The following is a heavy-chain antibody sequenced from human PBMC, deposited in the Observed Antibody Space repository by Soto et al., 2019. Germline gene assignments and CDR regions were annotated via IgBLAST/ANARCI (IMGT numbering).Heavy chain of an antibody. J-gene: IGHJ3*02. Sequence: QVHLVQSGAEVKKPGASVKVSCKASGYTLTSYGISWVRQAPGQGLQWMGWISAYNGNTNYADKFQGRVTMTTDTSTRTAHIEVRSLRSDATAVYYCARAGAFYETSGYPCSTFDIWGQGTMVTVSS. D-gene: IGHD3-22*01. CDR2: ISAYNGNT. V-gene: IGHV1-18*01. CDR3: ARAGAFYETSGYPCSTFDI. CDR1: GYTLTSYG.